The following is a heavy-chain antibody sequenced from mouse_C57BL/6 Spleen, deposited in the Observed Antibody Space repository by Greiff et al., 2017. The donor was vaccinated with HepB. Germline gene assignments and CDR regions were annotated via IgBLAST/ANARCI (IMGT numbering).Heavy chain of an antibody. D-gene: IGHD1-1*01. CDR3: ARSGVTTVVAPFDY. J-gene: IGHJ2*01. V-gene: IGHV1-53*01. CDR1: GYTFTSYW. CDR2: INPSSGGT. Sequence: QVQLQQPGTELVKPGASVKLSCKASGYTFTSYWMHWVKQRPGQGLEWIGNINPSSGGTNYNEKFKSKATLTVDKSSSTAYMQLSSLTSEDSAVYYCARSGVTTVVAPFDYWGQGTTLTVSS.